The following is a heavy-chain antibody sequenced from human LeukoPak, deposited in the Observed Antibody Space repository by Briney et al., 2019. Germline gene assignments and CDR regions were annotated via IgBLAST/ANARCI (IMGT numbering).Heavy chain of an antibody. D-gene: IGHD3-22*01. CDR3: GVHYDSAGYYFDY. Sequence: SETLSLTCTVSGGPISSSSYYWGWIRQPPGKGLEWIGSIYYSGSTYYNPSLKSRVTISVDTSKNQFSLKLSSVTAADTAVYYCGVHYDSAGYYFDYWGQGTLVTVSS. J-gene: IGHJ4*02. CDR2: IYYSGST. V-gene: IGHV4-39*07. CDR1: GGPISSSSYY.